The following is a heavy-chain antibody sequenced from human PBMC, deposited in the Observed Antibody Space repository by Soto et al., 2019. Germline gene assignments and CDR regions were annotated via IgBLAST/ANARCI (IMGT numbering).Heavy chain of an antibody. CDR1: GYTFTSYG. Sequence: ASVKVSCKASGYTFTSYGISWVRQAPGQGLEWMGWISAYNGNTNYAQKLQGRVTMTTDTSTSIAYMELRSLRSDDTAVYYCARTGYYDFWSGYYNYYGMDVWGQGTTVTVSS. D-gene: IGHD3-3*01. CDR3: ARTGYYDFWSGYYNYYGMDV. CDR2: ISAYNGNT. J-gene: IGHJ6*02. V-gene: IGHV1-18*04.